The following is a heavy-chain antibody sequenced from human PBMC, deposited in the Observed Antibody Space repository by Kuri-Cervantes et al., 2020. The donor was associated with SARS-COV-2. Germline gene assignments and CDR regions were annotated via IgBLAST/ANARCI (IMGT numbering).Heavy chain of an antibody. D-gene: IGHD2-8*01. CDR1: GLTFNNAW. CDR3: TADVPNVIYPIGH. V-gene: IGHV3-15*01. J-gene: IGHJ4*02. Sequence: GESLKISCAASGLTFNNAWMSWVRQAPGKGLEWVGIIKSKSNGETTDYGAPVKGRITISRDDSNNMVYLQMNSLKIEDTAVYYCTADVPNVIYPIGHWGQGVMVTVSS. CDR2: IKSKSNGETT.